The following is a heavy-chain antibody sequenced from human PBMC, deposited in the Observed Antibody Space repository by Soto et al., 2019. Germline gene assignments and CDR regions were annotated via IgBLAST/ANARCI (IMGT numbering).Heavy chain of an antibody. CDR1: GGSISSYY. CDR2: IYYSGST. CDR3: AHLTSGYDSLDYYYYYMDV. Sequence: SETLSLTCTVSGGSISSYYWSWIRQPPGKGLEWIGYIYYSGSTNYNPSLKSRVTISVDTSKNQFSLKLRSVTAADTAVYYCAHLTSGYDSLDYYYYYMDVWGKGTTVTVSS. J-gene: IGHJ6*03. V-gene: IGHV4-59*01. D-gene: IGHD5-12*01.